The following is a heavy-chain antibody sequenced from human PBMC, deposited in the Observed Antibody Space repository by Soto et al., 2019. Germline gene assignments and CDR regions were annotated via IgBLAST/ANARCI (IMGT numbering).Heavy chain of an antibody. CDR2: IYYSGST. Sequence: QVQLQESGPGLVKPSQTLSLNCTVSGGSISNGDYYWSWIRQPPGKGLEWIGYIYYSGSTYYNPSLKSRVTISVDTSKNQFSLKLSSVTAADTAVYYCARGNGGGSVAPNFDYWGQGTLVTVSS. CDR1: GGSISNGDYY. D-gene: IGHD2-15*01. V-gene: IGHV4-30-4*01. CDR3: ARGNGGGSVAPNFDY. J-gene: IGHJ4*02.